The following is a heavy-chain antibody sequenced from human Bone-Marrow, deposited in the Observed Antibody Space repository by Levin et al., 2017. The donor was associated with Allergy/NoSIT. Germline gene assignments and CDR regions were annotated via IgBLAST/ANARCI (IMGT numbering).Heavy chain of an antibody. J-gene: IGHJ6*02. CDR1: GGSFSGYY. Sequence: SETLSLTCAVYGGSFSGYYWSWIRQPPGKGLEWIGEINHSGSTNYNPSLKSRVTISVDTSKNQFSLKLSSVTAADTAVYYCARENRGYCSSTSCYWRGYYYYYGMDVWGQGTTVTVSS. V-gene: IGHV4-34*01. CDR3: ARENRGYCSSTSCYWRGYYYYYGMDV. D-gene: IGHD2-2*01. CDR2: INHSGST.